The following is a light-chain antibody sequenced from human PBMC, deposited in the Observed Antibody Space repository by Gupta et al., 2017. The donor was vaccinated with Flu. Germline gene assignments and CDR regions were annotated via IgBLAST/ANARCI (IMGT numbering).Light chain of an antibody. CDR1: LDRLHRNGYTY. CDR2: LGC. V-gene: IGKV2-28*01. Sequence: VTTGEPASISCRSSLDRLHRNGYTYLDRYLHVPCQSPQLLIYLGCNRSSGVLDRFSGRGSGRDFTLNISRVAAEDVGVYYCRQSLQAPHEFGQGTKLEIK. J-gene: IGKJ2*01. CDR3: RQSLQAPHE.